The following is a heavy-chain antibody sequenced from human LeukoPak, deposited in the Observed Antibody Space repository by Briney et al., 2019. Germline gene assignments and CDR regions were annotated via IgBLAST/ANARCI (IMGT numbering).Heavy chain of an antibody. CDR3: ARGVYWSLDY. V-gene: IGHV3-23*01. CDR1: GFIFNTNG. CDR2: IAGGDEST. J-gene: IGHJ4*02. Sequence: GGSLRLSCAISGFIFNTNGMDWVRQSPGKGLEWLATIAGGDESTYYADSVKGRFAISRDNSKNTVFLHMNSLRVEDTAVYYCARGVYWSLDYWGQGTPVTVSS. D-gene: IGHD1-1*01.